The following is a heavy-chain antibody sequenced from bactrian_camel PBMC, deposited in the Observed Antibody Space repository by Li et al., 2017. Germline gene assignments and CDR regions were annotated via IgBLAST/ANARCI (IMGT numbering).Heavy chain of an antibody. CDR3: AAEMELTYCSSTYPPPYTY. Sequence: HVQLVESGGGSVQAGGSLRLSCTFSDDTYSSYCMGWLRQAPGKEREGVATINREGVTSYADSVKGRFTISKDSAKKALYLQMNNLNPDDTAMYYCAAEMELTYCSSTYPPPYTYWGQGTQVTVS. D-gene: IGHD2*01. CDR2: INREGVT. V-gene: IGHV3S53*01. J-gene: IGHJ4*01. CDR1: DDTYSSYC.